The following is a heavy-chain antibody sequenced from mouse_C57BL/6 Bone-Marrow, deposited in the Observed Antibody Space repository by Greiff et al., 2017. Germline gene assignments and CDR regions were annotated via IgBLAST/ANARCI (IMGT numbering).Heavy chain of an antibody. V-gene: IGHV2-2*01. CDR3: ARKKGDGYEGFAY. CDR1: GFSLTSSG. J-gene: IGHJ3*01. Sequence: VQLQESGPGLVQPSQSLSITCTVSGFSLTSSGVHWVRQSPGKGLEWLGVIWSGGSTDYNAAFISRLSISNDNSKSQVVFKMNSLQADDTAIYYCARKKGDGYEGFAYWGQGTLVTVSA. D-gene: IGHD2-2*01. CDR2: IWSGGST.